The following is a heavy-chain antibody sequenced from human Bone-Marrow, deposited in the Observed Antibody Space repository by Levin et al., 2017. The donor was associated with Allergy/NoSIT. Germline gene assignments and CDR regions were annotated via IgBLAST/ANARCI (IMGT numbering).Heavy chain of an antibody. V-gene: IGHV3-9*01. CDR1: GFTFDDFA. Sequence: PGGSLRLSCAASGFTFDDFAMHWVRQSPGKGLEWVSGISWNSGTIGYADSVKGRFTISRDNAKNSLYLQMDSLRVEDTAVYYCAKDQDIVVVPPTFYGMDVWGQGTTVTVSS. CDR3: AKDQDIVVVPPTFYGMDV. D-gene: IGHD2-2*01. CDR2: ISWNSGTI. J-gene: IGHJ6*02.